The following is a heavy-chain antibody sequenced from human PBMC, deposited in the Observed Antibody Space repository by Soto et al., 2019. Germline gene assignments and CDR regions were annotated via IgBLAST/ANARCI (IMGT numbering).Heavy chain of an antibody. CDR2: ASARNTNT. CDR1: GFTFSSHV. CDR3: XXXXXXXXXXXXSSSWYGWFDP. Sequence: EVQLLESGGGLVQPGGSLRLSCAASGFTFSSHVMSWVRQAPGRGLEWVAAASARNTNTYYADSVKGRFTISRDNSKSTVYLQLDSLXVXXXXXXXXXXXXXXXXXXXXSSSWYGWFDPWGQGTLVVVSS. D-gene: IGHD6-13*01. J-gene: IGHJ5*02. V-gene: IGHV3-23*01.